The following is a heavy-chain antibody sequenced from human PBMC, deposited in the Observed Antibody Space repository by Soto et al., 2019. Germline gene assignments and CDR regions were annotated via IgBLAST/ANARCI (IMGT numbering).Heavy chain of an antibody. V-gene: IGHV3-9*01. CDR3: AKDSLRDGGYGDTPDAFDI. J-gene: IGHJ3*02. D-gene: IGHD4-17*01. CDR2: ISWNSGSI. CDR1: GFTFDDYA. Sequence: EVQLVESGGGLVQPGRSLRLSCAASGFTFDDYAMHWVRQAPGKGLEWVSGISWNSGSIGYADSVKGRFTISRDNAKNSLYLQMNSLRAEDTALYYCAKDSLRDGGYGDTPDAFDIWGQGTMVTVSS.